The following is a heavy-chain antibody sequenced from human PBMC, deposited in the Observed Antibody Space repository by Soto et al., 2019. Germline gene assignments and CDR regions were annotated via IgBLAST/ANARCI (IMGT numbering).Heavy chain of an antibody. Sequence: ASVKVSCKASGYTFTSYAMHWVRQAPGQRLEWMGWINAGNGNTKYSQKFQGRVTITRDTSASTAYMELSSLRSEDTAVYYCARDLSCSGGSCRKDNYYYYGMDVWGQGTTVTVS. CDR2: INAGNGNT. J-gene: IGHJ6*02. D-gene: IGHD2-15*01. V-gene: IGHV1-3*01. CDR3: ARDLSCSGGSCRKDNYYYYGMDV. CDR1: GYTFTSYA.